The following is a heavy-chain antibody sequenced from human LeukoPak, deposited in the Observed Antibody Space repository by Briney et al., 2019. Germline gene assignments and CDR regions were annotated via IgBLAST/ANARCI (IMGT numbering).Heavy chain of an antibody. Sequence: PGRSLRLSCAASGFTFSSYGMHWVRQAPGKGLEWVAVIWYGGSNKYYADSVKGRFTISRDNSKNTLYLQMNSLRAEDTAVYYCAKWGGRDYYYYYMDVWGKGTTVTVSS. D-gene: IGHD2-15*01. CDR3: AKWGGRDYYYYYMDV. J-gene: IGHJ6*03. CDR1: GFTFSSYG. CDR2: IWYGGSNK. V-gene: IGHV3-33*06.